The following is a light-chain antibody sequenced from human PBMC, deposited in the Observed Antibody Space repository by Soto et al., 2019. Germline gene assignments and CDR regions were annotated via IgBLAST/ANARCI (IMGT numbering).Light chain of an antibody. Sequence: QSVLTQPPSVSGAPGQRVTISCTGSSSNIGAGYGVHWYQQLPGTAPKLLIYGNSNRPSGVPDRFSGSKSGTSASLAITGLQAEDEADYYCQSYDSSLNGVVFGGGTKVTVL. J-gene: IGLJ2*01. CDR3: QSYDSSLNGVV. CDR1: SSNIGAGYG. V-gene: IGLV1-40*01. CDR2: GNS.